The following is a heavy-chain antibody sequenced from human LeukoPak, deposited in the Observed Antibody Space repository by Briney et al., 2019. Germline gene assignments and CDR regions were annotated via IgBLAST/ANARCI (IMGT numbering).Heavy chain of an antibody. CDR1: GGSISSGGYY. V-gene: IGHV4-61*08. J-gene: IGHJ4*02. CDR3: ARHSGYRNFDY. CDR2: IYTSGST. D-gene: IGHD1-14*01. Sequence: SETLSLTCTVSGGSISSGGYYWSWIRQPPGKGLEWIGYIYTSGSTNYNPSLKSRVTISVDTSKNQFSLKLSSVTAADTAVYYCARHSGYRNFDYWGQGTLVTVSS.